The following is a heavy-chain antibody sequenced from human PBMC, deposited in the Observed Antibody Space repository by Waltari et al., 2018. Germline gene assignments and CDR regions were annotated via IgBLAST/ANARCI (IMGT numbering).Heavy chain of an antibody. CDR3: TRWDCSTTSCYHTP. D-gene: IGHD2-2*01. Sequence: EVQVVECGGGLVQPGRSLRLSCQGSGFNFGQYDMTWVRQAPGQGLEWVGFIRHKGYGGTAEYAASVKGRFTIARDDSNSISYLEMSRLTTEDTAVYYCTRWDCSTTSCYHTPWGQGTLVTVSS. J-gene: IGHJ5*02. CDR2: IRHKGYGGTA. V-gene: IGHV3-49*04. CDR1: GFNFGQYD.